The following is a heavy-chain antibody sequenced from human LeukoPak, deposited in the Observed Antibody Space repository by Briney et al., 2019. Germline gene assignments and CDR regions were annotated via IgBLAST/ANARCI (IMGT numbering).Heavy chain of an antibody. V-gene: IGHV4-34*01. CDR2: MNHSGST. CDR3: ARGLISGDYSKSFEY. D-gene: IGHD4-11*01. CDR1: GGSFSGYY. Sequence: PSETLSLTCAVDGGSFSGYYWSWIRQPPGKGLEWIGVMNHSGSTSHNPSLKSRVTISVDTSKNQFSLKVTSVTAADTAVYYCARGLISGDYSKSFEYWGQGTLVTVSS. J-gene: IGHJ4*02.